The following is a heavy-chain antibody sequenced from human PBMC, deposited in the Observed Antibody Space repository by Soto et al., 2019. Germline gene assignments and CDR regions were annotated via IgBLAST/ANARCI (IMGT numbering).Heavy chain of an antibody. V-gene: IGHV1-3*01. CDR3: ARDGVVHSGAFDI. CDR1: GYTFTSYA. CDR2: INAGNGNT. J-gene: IGHJ3*02. Sequence: QVPLVQSGAEVKKPGASVKVSCKASGYTFTSYAMHWVRQAPGQRLEWMGWINAGNGNTKYSQKFQGRVTITRDTSASTAYMELSSLRSEDTAVFYCARDGVVHSGAFDIWGQGTMVTVSS. D-gene: IGHD2-15*01.